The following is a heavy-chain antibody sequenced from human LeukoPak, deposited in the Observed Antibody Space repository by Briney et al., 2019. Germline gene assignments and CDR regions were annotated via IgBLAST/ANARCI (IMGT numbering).Heavy chain of an antibody. J-gene: IGHJ6*03. D-gene: IGHD2-2*01. CDR1: GFTFSSYE. Sequence: PGGSLRLSCAASGFTFSSYEMNWVRQAPGKGLEWVSYISSSGSTIYYADSVKGRFTISRDNSKNTLYLQMNSLRAEDTAVYYCAKDEKYCSSTSCPGYYYYYMDVWGKGTTVTISS. CDR3: AKDEKYCSSTSCPGYYYYYMDV. V-gene: IGHV3-48*03. CDR2: ISSSGSTI.